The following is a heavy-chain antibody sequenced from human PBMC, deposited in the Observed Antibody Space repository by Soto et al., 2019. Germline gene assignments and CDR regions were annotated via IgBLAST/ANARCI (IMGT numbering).Heavy chain of an antibody. CDR1: GYSFTIYW. D-gene: IGHD1-26*01. CDR2: IDPSDSYT. CDR3: ATHVSGSHDAFDI. V-gene: IGHV5-10-1*01. Sequence: GESLKISCKGSGYSFTIYWISWVRQMPGKGLEWMGRIDPSDSYTNYSPSFQGHVTISADKSISTAYLQWSSLKASDTAMYYCATHVSGSHDAFDIWGQGTMVTVSS. J-gene: IGHJ3*02.